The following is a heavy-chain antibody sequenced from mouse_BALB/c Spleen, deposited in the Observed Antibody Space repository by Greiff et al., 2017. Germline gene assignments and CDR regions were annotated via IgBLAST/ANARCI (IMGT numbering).Heavy chain of an antibody. CDR3: TSNYHYYAMDY. J-gene: IGHJ4*01. CDR2: IRLKSNNYAT. D-gene: IGHD1-1*01. Sequence: EVKLEESGGGLVQPGGSMKLSCVASGFTFSNYWMNWVRQSPEKGLEWVAEIRLKSNNYATHYAESVKGRFTISRDDSKSSVYLQMNNLRAEDTGIYYCTSNYHYYAMDYWGQGTSVTVSS. V-gene: IGHV6-6*02. CDR1: GFTFSNYW.